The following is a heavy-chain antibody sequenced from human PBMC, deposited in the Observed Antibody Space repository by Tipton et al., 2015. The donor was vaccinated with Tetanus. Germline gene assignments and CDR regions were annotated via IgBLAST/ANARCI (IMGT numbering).Heavy chain of an antibody. V-gene: IGHV4-59*08. CDR3: SSSPGNQYLAFFDY. J-gene: IGHJ4*02. CDR2: IYYSGST. D-gene: IGHD2/OR15-2a*01. Sequence: TLSLTCTVSGGSLRSYYWSWIRQSPGKGLEWLGYIYYSGSTYYNPSLKSRVTISIDTSKNQFSLRLSSVTAADTAVYYCSSSPGNQYLAFFDYWGRGTLVTVSS. CDR1: GGSLRSYY.